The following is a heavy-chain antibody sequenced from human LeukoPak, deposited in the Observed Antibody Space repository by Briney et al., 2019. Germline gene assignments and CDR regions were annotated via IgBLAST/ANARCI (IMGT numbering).Heavy chain of an antibody. V-gene: IGHV3-33*01. D-gene: IGHD4-23*01. CDR3: ARDDYGGKFDY. CDR1: GFTFSSYG. J-gene: IGHJ4*02. CDR2: IWYDGSNK. Sequence: PGGSLRLSCAASGFTFSSYGMHWVRQAPGKGLEWVAVIWYDGSNKYYADSVKGRFTISRDNSKNTLYLQMNSLRAEDTAVYHCARDDYGGKFDYWGQGTLVTVSS.